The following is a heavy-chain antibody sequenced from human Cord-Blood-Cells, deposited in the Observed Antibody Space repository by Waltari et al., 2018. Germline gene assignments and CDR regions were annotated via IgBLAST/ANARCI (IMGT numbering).Heavy chain of an antibody. V-gene: IGHV3-30-3*01. J-gene: IGHJ4*02. CDR1: GFTFSGYA. CDR2: ISYDGSNK. Sequence: QVQLVESGGGVVQTGRSLRLSCAAPGFTFSGYALHWVRQAPAKGLEWVAVISYDGSNKYYADSVKGRFTISRDNSKNTLFLQMNSLRAEDTAVYYCARGPITGVDYWGQGTLVTVSS. D-gene: IGHD1-20*01. CDR3: ARGPITGVDY.